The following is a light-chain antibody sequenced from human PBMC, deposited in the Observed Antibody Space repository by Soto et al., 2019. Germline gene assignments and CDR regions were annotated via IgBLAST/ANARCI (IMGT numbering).Light chain of an antibody. CDR2: ATS. Sequence: DIQMTQSPSSLSASVGDRVTITCRASQGIERYLNWYQQKSGKAPKFLMYATSHLQSGVPSRFSGSGSGTEFTLTISGLQPEDFGSYYCQQTYTVPYTFGEGTKLEIE. CDR3: QQTYTVPYT. V-gene: IGKV1-39*01. J-gene: IGKJ2*01. CDR1: QGIERY.